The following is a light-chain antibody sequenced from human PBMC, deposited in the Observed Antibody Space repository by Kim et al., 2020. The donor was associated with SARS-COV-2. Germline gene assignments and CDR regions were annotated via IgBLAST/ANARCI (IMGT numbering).Light chain of an antibody. J-gene: IGKJ2*01. CDR3: QQYGSSPPYT. CDR1: QSISSNY. V-gene: IGKV3-20*01. CDR2: GAS. Sequence: EIVLTQSPGTLSLSPGERATLSCRASQSISSNYLAWYQHKPGQAPRLLIYGASSRATGIPDRFSGSGSGTDFTLTISRLEPEDSAVYYCQQYGSSPPYTFGQGTKLEI.